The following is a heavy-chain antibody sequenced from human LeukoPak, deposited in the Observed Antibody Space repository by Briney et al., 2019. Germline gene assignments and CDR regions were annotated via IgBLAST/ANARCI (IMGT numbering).Heavy chain of an antibody. CDR1: GFTFSSFP. J-gene: IGHJ4*02. V-gene: IGHV3-23*01. CDR3: AKVLSGWNRGNDC. Sequence: SGGSARLSCAASGFTFSSFPMSWVRQAPGKGLEWVSTISTSGNTPYYADSVKGRFTVSRDNSKNTLYLQMNSLRAEDTATYYCAKVLSGWNRGNDCWGQGTPASVSS. D-gene: IGHD6-19*01. CDR2: ISTSGNTP.